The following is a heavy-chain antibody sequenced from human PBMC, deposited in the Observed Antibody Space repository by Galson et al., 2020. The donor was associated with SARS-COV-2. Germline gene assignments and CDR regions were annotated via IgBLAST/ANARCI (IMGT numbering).Heavy chain of an antibody. D-gene: IGHD3-16*01. CDR2: INSEGGRT. CDR3: AREGEDTWYDYVMDA. Sequence: GESLKISCAASGFPFSTYWMHWVRQAPGKGLVWVARINSEGGRTIYADSVKGRFTISRDNAKNTLYLQMNSVRAEDTAAYFCAREGEDTWYDYVMDAWGQGTTVTVSS. V-gene: IGHV3-74*01. J-gene: IGHJ6*02. CDR1: GFPFSTYW.